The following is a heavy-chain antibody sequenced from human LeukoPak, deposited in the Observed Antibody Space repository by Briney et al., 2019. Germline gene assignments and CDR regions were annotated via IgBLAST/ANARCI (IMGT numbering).Heavy chain of an antibody. CDR3: ARDQEGSGNWFDP. Sequence: SVKVSCKASGGTFSRYAISWVRQTPGQGLEWMGGIIPIFGTANYAQKFQGRVTITADKSTSTAYMELSSLRSEDTAVYYCARDQEGSGNWFDPWGQGTLVTVSS. V-gene: IGHV1-69*06. J-gene: IGHJ5*02. D-gene: IGHD3-10*01. CDR2: IIPIFGTA. CDR1: GGTFSRYA.